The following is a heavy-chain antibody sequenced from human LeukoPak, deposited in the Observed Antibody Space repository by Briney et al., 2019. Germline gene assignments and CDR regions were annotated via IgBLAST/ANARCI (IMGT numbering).Heavy chain of an antibody. D-gene: IGHD6-19*01. CDR3: AKLISAVAGDDY. Sequence: PGGSLRLSCAASGFTFSTYAMSWVRQAPGKGLEWVSAISGSGGSSYYADSVKGRFSISRDNSKNTLYLQMNSLRAEDTAVYYCAKLISAVAGDDYWGQGTLVTVSS. J-gene: IGHJ4*02. CDR1: GFTFSTYA. V-gene: IGHV3-23*01. CDR2: ISGSGGSS.